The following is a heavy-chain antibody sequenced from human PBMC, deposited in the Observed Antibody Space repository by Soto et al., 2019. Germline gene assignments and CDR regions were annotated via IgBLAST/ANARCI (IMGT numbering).Heavy chain of an antibody. Sequence: QMHLLESGGGVVQPGEALRLSCAASGFAFNSHSMHWVRQAPGKGLEWLALMTSEGSSKCYTDTVKGRCTISRDNSKNDPYLEMNSLRSEDTAVYYCARDRVIRYTGYELDLWGQGTLVTVSS. CDR1: GFAFNSHS. CDR2: MTSEGSSK. CDR3: ARDRVIRYTGYELDL. D-gene: IGHD3-9*01. J-gene: IGHJ5*02. V-gene: IGHV3-30-3*01.